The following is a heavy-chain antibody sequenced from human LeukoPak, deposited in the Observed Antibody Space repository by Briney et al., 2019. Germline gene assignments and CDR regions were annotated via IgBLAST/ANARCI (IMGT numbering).Heavy chain of an antibody. V-gene: IGHV4-34*01. Sequence: SETLSLTCAVYGGSFRGYYWSWIRQPPGKGLEWIGEINHSGSTNYNPSLKSRVTISVDTSKNQFLLKLRSVLAADTAVYYCATAWDDIPAKQGVYYFDYWGQGTLVTVS. J-gene: IGHJ4*02. D-gene: IGHD3-9*01. CDR1: GGSFRGYY. CDR3: ATAWDDIPAKQGVYYFDY. CDR2: INHSGST.